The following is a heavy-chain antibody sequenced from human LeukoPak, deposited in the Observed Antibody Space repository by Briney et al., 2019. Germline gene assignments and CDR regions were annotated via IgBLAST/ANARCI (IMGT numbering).Heavy chain of an antibody. CDR1: GGSISSGDYY. Sequence: TTSQTLSLTCTVSGGSISSGDYYWSWIRQPPGKGLEWIGYIYYSGSTYYNTSLKSRATISIDTSKNQFSLNLSSVTAADTAVYYCARSGYTVYWGQGTLVAVSS. CDR2: IYYSGST. D-gene: IGHD5-12*01. V-gene: IGHV4-30-4*01. J-gene: IGHJ4*02. CDR3: ARSGYTVY.